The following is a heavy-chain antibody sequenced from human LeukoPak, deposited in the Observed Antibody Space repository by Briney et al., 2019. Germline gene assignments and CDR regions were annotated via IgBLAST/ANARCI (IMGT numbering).Heavy chain of an antibody. J-gene: IGHJ5*02. Sequence: PGGSLRLSCAASGFPFSSYGMHWVRQAPDKGLEGVAFIWHDGSKKYYADSVKSRFTISRDNSKNTLYLQMSSLRAEDTAVYYCAREVVVAATPNWFDPWGQGTLVTVSS. CDR2: IWHDGSKK. CDR1: GFPFSSYG. CDR3: AREVVVAATPNWFDP. D-gene: IGHD5-12*01. V-gene: IGHV3-33*01.